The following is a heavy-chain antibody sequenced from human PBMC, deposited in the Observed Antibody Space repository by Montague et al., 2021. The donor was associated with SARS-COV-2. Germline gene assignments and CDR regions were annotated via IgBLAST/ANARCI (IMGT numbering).Heavy chain of an antibody. CDR2: VFKSGGT. J-gene: IGHJ5*02. CDR1: GGSITDYS. D-gene: IGHD3-10*01. V-gene: IGHV4-59*08. Sequence: SETLSPTCTVSGGSITDYSWTWIRQPPGKALEWIGYVFKSGGTSYNPSLKSRVTMSVDTSKSHFSLRLTSVTAADTAVYYRARRASSFDNWYDLWGQGALVTVSS. CDR3: ARRASSFDNWYDL.